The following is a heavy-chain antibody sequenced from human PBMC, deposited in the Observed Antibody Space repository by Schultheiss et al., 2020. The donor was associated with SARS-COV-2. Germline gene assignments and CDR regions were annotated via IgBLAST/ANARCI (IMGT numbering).Heavy chain of an antibody. D-gene: IGHD1-1*01. J-gene: IGHJ4*02. CDR3: ATKTYNAGY. CDR2: VSSSSKYI. CDR1: GFTFSTYN. V-gene: IGHV3-21*01. Sequence: GGSLRLSCAASGFTFSTYNMNWVRQAPGKGLEWVSSVSSSSKYIYYADSVKGRFTISRDNAKNSLHLQMNSLRTEDTAVYYCATKTYNAGYWGQGTLVTVSS.